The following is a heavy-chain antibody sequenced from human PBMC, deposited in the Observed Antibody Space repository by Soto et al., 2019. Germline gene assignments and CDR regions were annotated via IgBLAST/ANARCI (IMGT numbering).Heavy chain of an antibody. Sequence: SVTLSLTCTVSGGSIRSYYWSWFRQPPRKGLEWIAYIFHSGSTNYNPSLKSRVTISMDMSKNQFSLKLSSVTAADTAVYYCARRFYYGSGSYPWFDPWGQGTLVTVSS. J-gene: IGHJ5*02. V-gene: IGHV4-59*08. CDR2: IFHSGST. CDR3: ARRFYYGSGSYPWFDP. D-gene: IGHD3-10*01. CDR1: GGSIRSYY.